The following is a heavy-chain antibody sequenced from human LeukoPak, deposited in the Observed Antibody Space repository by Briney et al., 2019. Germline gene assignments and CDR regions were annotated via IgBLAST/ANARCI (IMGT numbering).Heavy chain of an antibody. D-gene: IGHD3-16*02. Sequence: GGSLRLSCAASAFTFSSYGMHWVRQAPGKGLEWVAVISYDGSNKYYADSVKGRFTISRDNSKNTLYLQMNSLRAEDTAVYYCATHPLWEFGGVIDPYAFDIWGQGTMVTVSS. CDR1: AFTFSSYG. CDR2: ISYDGSNK. J-gene: IGHJ3*02. CDR3: ATHPLWEFGGVIDPYAFDI. V-gene: IGHV3-30*03.